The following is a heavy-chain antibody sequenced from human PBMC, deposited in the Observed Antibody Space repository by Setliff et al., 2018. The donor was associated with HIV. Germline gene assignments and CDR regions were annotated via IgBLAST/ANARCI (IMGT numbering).Heavy chain of an antibody. J-gene: IGHJ4*02. D-gene: IGHD3-9*01. Sequence: SETLSLTCAVYGGSFSGYYSWIRQAPGKGLEWIGEVNHGGSTHHNASLKSRLTISIDTSKKQFSLKLTSVTAADAAVSFCVASSSWSCRRNFWGPGTLVTVSS. CDR3: VASSSWSCRRNF. V-gene: IGHV4-34*01. CDR2: VNHGGST. CDR1: GGSFSGYY.